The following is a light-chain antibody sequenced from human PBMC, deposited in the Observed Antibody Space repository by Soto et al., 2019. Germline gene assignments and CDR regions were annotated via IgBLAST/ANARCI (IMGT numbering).Light chain of an antibody. V-gene: IGKV1-5*03. CDR3: QQYKSFSLT. J-gene: IGKJ4*01. Sequence: DIQMTQSPSTLSASVGDRVTITCRASQSIDSWLAWYQQKPGKAPKLLIYKTSNLESGVPSRFSGSGSGTEFSLTISSLQPDDFATYYCQQYKSFSLTVGGGTKVDIK. CDR2: KTS. CDR1: QSIDSW.